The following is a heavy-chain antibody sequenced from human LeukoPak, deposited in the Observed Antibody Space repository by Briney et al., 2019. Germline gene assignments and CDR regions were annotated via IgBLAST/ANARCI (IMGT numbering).Heavy chain of an antibody. CDR2: FYYSGST. V-gene: IGHV4-39*01. Sequence: PSETLSLTCTVSGGSISSSSYYWGWIRQPPGKGLGWIGSFYYSGSTYYNPSLKSRVTISVDTSKNQFSLKLSSVTAAATAVYYCARQLGYCSSTSCYADKVDYWGQGTLVTVSS. CDR1: GGSISSSSYY. CDR3: ARQLGYCSSTSCYADKVDY. J-gene: IGHJ4*02. D-gene: IGHD2-2*01.